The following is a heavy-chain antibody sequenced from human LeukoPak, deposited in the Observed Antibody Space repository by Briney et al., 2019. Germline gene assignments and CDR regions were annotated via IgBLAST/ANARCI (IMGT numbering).Heavy chain of an antibody. CDR3: AKGSRSSRPYYFDF. V-gene: IGHV3-23*01. J-gene: IGHJ4*02. D-gene: IGHD3-10*01. CDR2: ITGSGDDT. CDR1: GFTFNKYS. Sequence: PGGSLRLSCTASGFTFNKYSMTWVRQAPGKGLEWVSAITGSGDDTYHADSVKGRFTISRDNSKNTLYLQMNSLGAEDTAVYYCAKGSRSSRPYYFDFWGQEILVTVSS.